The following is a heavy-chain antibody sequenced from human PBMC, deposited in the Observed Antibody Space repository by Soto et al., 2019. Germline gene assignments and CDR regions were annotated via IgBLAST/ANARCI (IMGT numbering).Heavy chain of an antibody. CDR1: GGTFSSYA. J-gene: IGHJ4*02. D-gene: IGHD5-12*01. V-gene: IGHV1-69*12. Sequence: QVQLVQSGAEVKKPGSSVKVSCKASGGTFSSYAISWVRQAPGQGLEWMGGIIPIFGTANYAQKFQGRDTTTEDESTSTAYMDLGSLRSADTSVYYCARASATDILATIYYFDYWGQGTLVTVSS. CDR2: IIPIFGTA. CDR3: ARASATDILATIYYFDY.